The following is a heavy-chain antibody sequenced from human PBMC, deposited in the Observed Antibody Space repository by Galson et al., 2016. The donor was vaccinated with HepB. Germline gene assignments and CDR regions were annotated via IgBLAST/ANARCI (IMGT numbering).Heavy chain of an antibody. Sequence: SVKVSCKASGYTFTSYAMHWVRQAPGQRLEWMGWINAGNGNTKYSQKFQGRVTITRNTSATTAYMELSSLRSEDTAVYFCAGILNYGYQIVGRIFDYWGQGTPVTVSA. CDR2: INAGNGNT. CDR3: AGILNYGYQIVGRIFDY. CDR1: GYTFTSYA. J-gene: IGHJ4*02. D-gene: IGHD3-10*01. V-gene: IGHV1-3*01.